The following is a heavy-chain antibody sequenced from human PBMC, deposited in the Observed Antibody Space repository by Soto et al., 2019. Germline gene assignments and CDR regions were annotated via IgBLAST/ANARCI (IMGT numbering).Heavy chain of an antibody. J-gene: IGHJ4*03. CDR3: ARDTGLAPTVWGY. D-gene: IGHD7-27*01. V-gene: IGHV4-61*01. Sequence: QVQLQESGPGLVKPSETLSLSCTVSGASVSSGSYYWSWIRQPPGKGLEWIGYVYHSGSTHYNPSLRGRLTISIDTSKNQFSLRLISVTAADTALYYCARDTGLAPTVWGYWGHGTQVTVSS. CDR1: GASVSSGSYY. CDR2: VYHSGST.